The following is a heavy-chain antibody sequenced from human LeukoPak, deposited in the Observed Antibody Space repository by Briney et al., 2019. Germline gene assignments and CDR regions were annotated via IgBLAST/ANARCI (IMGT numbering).Heavy chain of an antibody. D-gene: IGHD4-17*01. CDR2: IWYDGSNK. CDR1: GFTFSSYW. CDR3: AKDSTVTTLDY. V-gene: IGHV3-33*06. Sequence: PGGSLRLSCAASGFTFSSYWMSWVRQAPGKGLEWVAVIWYDGSNKYYADSVKGRFTISRDNSKNTLYLQMNSLRAEDTAVYYCAKDSTVTTLDYWGQGTLVTVSS. J-gene: IGHJ4*02.